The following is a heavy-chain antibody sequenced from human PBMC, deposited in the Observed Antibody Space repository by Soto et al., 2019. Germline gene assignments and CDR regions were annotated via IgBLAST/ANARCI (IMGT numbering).Heavy chain of an antibody. CDR2: IYHSGST. D-gene: IGHD2-21*02. J-gene: IGHJ3*02. V-gene: IGHV4-30-2*01. Sequence: TLSLTCAVSGGSISSGGYSWSWIRQPPGKGLEWIGYIYHSGSTYYNPSLKRRVTISVDRSKNQFSLKLSSVTAADTAGYCCARAAYCGGDCELAEAFDILGQGTMVTVPS. CDR3: ARAAYCGGDCELAEAFDI. CDR1: GGSISSGGYS.